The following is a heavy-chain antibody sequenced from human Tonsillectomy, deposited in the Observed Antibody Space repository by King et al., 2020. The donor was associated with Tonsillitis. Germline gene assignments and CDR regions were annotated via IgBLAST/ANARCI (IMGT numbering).Heavy chain of an antibody. J-gene: IGHJ4*02. Sequence: QLVQSGGEVKKPGASVKVSCEASGYTFTSFGISWVRQAPGQGLEWMGWISAYNGNTNYAQKVQGRVTMTTDTSTSTAYMELRSLRSDGTAVYYCARDSGDCSGGNCYTYFDYWGQGTLVTVSS. CDR1: GYTFTSFG. D-gene: IGHD2-15*01. CDR3: ARDSGDCSGGNCYTYFDY. CDR2: ISAYNGNT. V-gene: IGHV1-18*01.